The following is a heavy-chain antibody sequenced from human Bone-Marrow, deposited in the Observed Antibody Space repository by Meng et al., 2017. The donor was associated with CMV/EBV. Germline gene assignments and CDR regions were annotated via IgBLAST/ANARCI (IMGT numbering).Heavy chain of an antibody. CDR3: AWSLGDQISFWGLLEKQLYGMDV. J-gene: IGHJ6*02. Sequence: GGSLRLSCAASGFMFNNYGMHWVRQAPGKGLEGVSGINWNSGTISYADSVRGRFTISRDNDRGSLYLQMNSLRAEDAALYYCAWSLGDQISFWGLLEKQLYGMDVWRQGTTVTVSS. V-gene: IGHV3-9*01. CDR1: GFMFNNYG. D-gene: IGHD1-26*01. CDR2: INWNSGTI.